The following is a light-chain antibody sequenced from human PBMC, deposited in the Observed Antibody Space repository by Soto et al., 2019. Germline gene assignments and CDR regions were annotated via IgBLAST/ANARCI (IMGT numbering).Light chain of an antibody. Sequence: EIVLTQSPGTLSLSAGDGVSLSCRASQTVPNNYFAWYQQKPDQAPRLLIFGASNRATGIPDRFGGSGSGTDFTLSISRLEPEDFAVYYCQQYGASPLTFGGGARLELK. V-gene: IGKV3-20*01. CDR3: QQYGASPLT. J-gene: IGKJ4*01. CDR2: GAS. CDR1: QTVPNNY.